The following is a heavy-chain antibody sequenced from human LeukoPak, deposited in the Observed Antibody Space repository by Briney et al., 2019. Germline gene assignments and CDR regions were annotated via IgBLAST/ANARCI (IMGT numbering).Heavy chain of an antibody. V-gene: IGHV1-18*01. CDR1: GYTFTSYG. D-gene: IGHD2-15*01. Sequence: ASVKVSCKASGYTFTSYGISWVRQAPGQGLEWMGWISAYNGNTNYAQKLQGRVTMTTDTSTSTAYMELRSLRSDDTAVYYCARGGRLGYCSGGSCYLGAFDIWGQGTMVTVSS. CDR3: ARGGRLGYCSGGSCYLGAFDI. J-gene: IGHJ3*02. CDR2: ISAYNGNT.